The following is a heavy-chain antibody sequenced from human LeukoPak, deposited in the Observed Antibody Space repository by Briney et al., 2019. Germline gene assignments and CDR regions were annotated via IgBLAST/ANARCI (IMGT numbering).Heavy chain of an antibody. CDR2: ISGSGGST. Sequence: GGSLRLSCAASGFTSSSYSMNWVRQAPGKGLEWVSVISGSGGSTYYADSVKGRFTISRDNSKNTLYLQMNSLRAEDTAVYYCAKPIDSSGYYVFDYWGQGTLVTVSS. V-gene: IGHV3-23*01. J-gene: IGHJ4*02. CDR3: AKPIDSSGYYVFDY. CDR1: GFTSSSYS. D-gene: IGHD3-22*01.